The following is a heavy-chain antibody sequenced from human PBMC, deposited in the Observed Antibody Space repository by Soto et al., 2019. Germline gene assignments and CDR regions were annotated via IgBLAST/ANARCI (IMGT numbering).Heavy chain of an antibody. V-gene: IGHV4-39*02. Sequence: PSETLSLTCIVSGESISGTIYYWGWIRQPPGKGLEWIGSIYYSGSTYYSPSLKSRVTISVDTSKNHFSLKLTSVTAADTAVYYCARPGGSGWFYFDSWGQGSQVTVSS. CDR2: IYYSGST. CDR1: GESISGTIYY. J-gene: IGHJ4*02. D-gene: IGHD6-13*01. CDR3: ARPGGSGWFYFDS.